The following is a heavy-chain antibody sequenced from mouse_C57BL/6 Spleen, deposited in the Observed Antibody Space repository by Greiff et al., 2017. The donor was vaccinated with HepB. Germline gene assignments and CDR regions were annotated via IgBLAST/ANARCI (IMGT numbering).Heavy chain of an antibody. D-gene: IGHD1-2*01. Sequence: EVQLQESGPGLVKPSQSLSLTCSVTGYSITSGYYWNWIRQFPGNKLEWMGYISYDGSNNYNPSLKNRISITRDTSKNQFFLKLNSVTTEDTATYYCAREGENYGDWCQGTTLTVSS. CDR2: ISYDGSN. CDR3: AREGENYGD. CDR1: GYSITSGYY. J-gene: IGHJ2*01. V-gene: IGHV3-6*01.